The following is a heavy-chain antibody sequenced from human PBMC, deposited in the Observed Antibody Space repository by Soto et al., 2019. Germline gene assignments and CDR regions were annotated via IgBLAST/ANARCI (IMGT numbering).Heavy chain of an antibody. Sequence: GASVKVSFKVSGYTLTELSMHWVRQAPGKGLEWMGGFDPEDGETIYAQKFQGRVTMTEDTSTDTAYMELSSLRSEDTAVYYCAALNRHVGYYDFWSGYQAHDKLSNAFDIWGQGTMVTVSS. J-gene: IGHJ3*02. CDR1: GYTLTELS. CDR3: AALNRHVGYYDFWSGYQAHDKLSNAFDI. V-gene: IGHV1-24*01. D-gene: IGHD3-3*01. CDR2: FDPEDGET.